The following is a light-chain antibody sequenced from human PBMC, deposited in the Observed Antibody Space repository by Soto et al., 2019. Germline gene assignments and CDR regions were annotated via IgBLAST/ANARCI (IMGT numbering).Light chain of an antibody. V-gene: IGKV3-11*01. CDR3: QQRSNWPRT. CDR2: DAS. Sequence: IVLTQSPATLSLSPGERATLSCRASQSVSRYLAWFQHKPGQAPRLLIYDASNRATDIPPRFSGRGSGTDFTLTISSLEPEDFAVYYCQQRSNWPRTFGQGTKLEIK. J-gene: IGKJ2*01. CDR1: QSVSRY.